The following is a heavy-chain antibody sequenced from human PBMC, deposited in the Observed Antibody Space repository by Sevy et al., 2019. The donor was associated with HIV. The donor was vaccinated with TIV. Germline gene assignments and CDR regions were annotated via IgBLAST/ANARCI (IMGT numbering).Heavy chain of an antibody. V-gene: IGHV3-23*01. J-gene: IGHJ4*02. D-gene: IGHD4-17*01. Sequence: GESLKISCAASGFTFSSYAMSWVRQAPGKGLEWVSAISGSGGSTYYADSVKGRFTISRDNSKNTLYLQMNSLRAEDTAVYYCATTTTVKYEFDYWGQGTLVTVSS. CDR1: GFTFSSYA. CDR2: ISGSGGST. CDR3: ATTTTVKYEFDY.